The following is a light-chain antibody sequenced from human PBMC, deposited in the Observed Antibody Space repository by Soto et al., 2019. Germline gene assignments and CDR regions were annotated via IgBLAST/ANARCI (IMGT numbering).Light chain of an antibody. CDR2: RDS. Sequence: SSELTQPLSVSVALGQTARITCGGNNIGSKNVHWYQQKPGQAPVLVIYRDSNRPSGIPERFSDSNSGNTATLTISRAQAGDEADYYCQVWDSSTARVFGGGTKLTVL. J-gene: IGLJ3*02. CDR1: NIGSKN. V-gene: IGLV3-9*01. CDR3: QVWDSSTARV.